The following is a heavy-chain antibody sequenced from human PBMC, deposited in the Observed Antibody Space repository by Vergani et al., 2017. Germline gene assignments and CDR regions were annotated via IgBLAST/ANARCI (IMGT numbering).Heavy chain of an antibody. CDR3: ARDGAVAGTGNYYYGMDV. CDR1: GGTFSSYT. J-gene: IGHJ6*02. CDR2: IIPILGIA. V-gene: IGHV1-69*08. Sequence: QVQLVQSGAEVKKPGSSVKVSCKASGGTFSSYTISWVRQAPGQGLEWMGRIIPILGIANYAQKFQGRVTITADKSTSTAYMELSSLRSEDTAGYYCARDGAVAGTGNYYYGMDVWGQGTTVTVSS. D-gene: IGHD6-19*01.